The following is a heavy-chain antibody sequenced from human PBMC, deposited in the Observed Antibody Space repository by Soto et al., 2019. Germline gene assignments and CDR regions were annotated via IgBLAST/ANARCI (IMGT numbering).Heavy chain of an antibody. CDR2: ISYDGSKQ. D-gene: IGHD3-10*01. CDR1: GFTFSDYA. Sequence: VQLVESGGGVVQPGRSLRLSCTASGFTFSDYAMHWVRQAPGKGLEWVAVISYDGSKQFYAHSVRGRFTISRDSSKNTLYLQMNGLGTEDTAVYCCERPRSGTLPSPFDYWGQGSLVTVSS. J-gene: IGHJ4*02. V-gene: IGHV3-30-3*01. CDR3: ERPRSGTLPSPFDY.